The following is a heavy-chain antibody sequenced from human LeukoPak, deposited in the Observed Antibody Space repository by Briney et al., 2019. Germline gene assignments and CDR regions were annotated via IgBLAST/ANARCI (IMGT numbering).Heavy chain of an antibody. CDR3: ARDHGSLASAGFLDNWFDP. CDR2: ISSSSSYI. Sequence: GGSLRLSCAASGFTFSSYSMNWVRQAPGKGLGWVSSISSSSSYIYYADSVKGRFTISRDNAKNSLYLQMNSLRAEDTAVYYCARDHGSLASAGFLDNWFDPWGQGTLVTVSS. CDR1: GFTFSSYS. D-gene: IGHD6-13*01. V-gene: IGHV3-21*01. J-gene: IGHJ5*02.